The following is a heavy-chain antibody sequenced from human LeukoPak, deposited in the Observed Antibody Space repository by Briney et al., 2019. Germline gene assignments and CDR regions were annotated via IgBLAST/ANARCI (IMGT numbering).Heavy chain of an antibody. D-gene: IGHD5-12*01. CDR3: TSVVATGDY. Sequence: GGSLRLSCAASGFTFSGSAMHWVRRASGKGLEWVGRIRSKANSYATAYAASVKGRFTISRDDSKNTAYLQMNSLKTEDTAVYYCTSVVATGDYWGQGTLVTVSS. J-gene: IGHJ4*02. CDR2: IRSKANSYAT. CDR1: GFTFSGSA. V-gene: IGHV3-73*01.